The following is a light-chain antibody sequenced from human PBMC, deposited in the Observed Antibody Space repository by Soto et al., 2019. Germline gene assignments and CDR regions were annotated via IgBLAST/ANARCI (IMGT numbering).Light chain of an antibody. Sequence: QSALTQPASVSGSPGQSITISCTGTSSDVGGYNYVSWYQQHPGKAPKLMIYDVSNRPSGVSNRFSGSKSGNTASLAISGLQAEDEADYYCSSYTSSSTLVLCGGGTQLTVL. J-gene: IGLJ2*01. CDR2: DVS. CDR1: SSDVGGYNY. CDR3: SSYTSSSTLVL. V-gene: IGLV2-14*01.